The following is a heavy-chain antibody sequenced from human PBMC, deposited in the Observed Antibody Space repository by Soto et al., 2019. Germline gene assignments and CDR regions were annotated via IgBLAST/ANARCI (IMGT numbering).Heavy chain of an antibody. CDR1: GGSISSSSYY. CDR2: IYYSGST. D-gene: IGHD3-22*01. J-gene: IGHJ2*01. Sequence: KASETLSLTCTVSGGSISSSSYYWGWIRQPPGKGLEWIGSIYYSGSTYYNPSLKSRVTISVDTSKNQFSLKLSSVTAADTAVYYCARPDSSGSYWYFDLWGRGTLVTVSS. CDR3: ARPDSSGSYWYFDL. V-gene: IGHV4-39*01.